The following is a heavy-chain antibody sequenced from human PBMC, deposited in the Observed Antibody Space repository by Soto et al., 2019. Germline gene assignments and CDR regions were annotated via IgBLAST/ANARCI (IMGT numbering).Heavy chain of an antibody. CDR2: IYYSGST. D-gene: IGHD3-10*01. V-gene: IGHV4-59*01. Sequence: PSETLSLTCTVSGGSIISYYWSWIRQPPGKGLEWIGYIYYSGSTNYNPSLKSRVTISVDTSKNQFSLKLSSVAAADTAVYYCARSRGRSNNWYFDLWGRGTLVTVSS. CDR3: ARSRGRSNNWYFDL. CDR1: GGSIISYY. J-gene: IGHJ2*01.